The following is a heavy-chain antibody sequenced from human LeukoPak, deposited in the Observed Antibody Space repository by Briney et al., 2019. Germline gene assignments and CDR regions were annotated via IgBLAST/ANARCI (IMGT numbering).Heavy chain of an antibody. V-gene: IGHV6-1*01. CDR2: TYYRSKWHN. J-gene: IGHJ4*02. CDR1: GDSVSNKNTA. D-gene: IGHD3-16*01. CDR3: ARSWGEDY. Sequence: SQTLSLTCAISGDSVSNKNTAWNWIRQSPSRGLEWLGRTYYRSKWHNTYAASVKSRITINPDTSKNQFSLQLNSVTPEDTAVYFCARSWGEDYWGQGTLVTVSS.